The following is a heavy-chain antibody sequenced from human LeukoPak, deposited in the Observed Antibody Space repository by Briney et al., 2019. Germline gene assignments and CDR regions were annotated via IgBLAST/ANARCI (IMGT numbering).Heavy chain of an antibody. CDR1: GFTFSSYG. CDR2: ISGSGGST. V-gene: IGHV3-23*01. Sequence: GGSLRLSCAASGFTFSSYGMSWVRQAPGKGLEWVSAISGSGGSTYYADSVKGRFTISRDNAKNSLYLQMNSLRAEDTAVYYCARLFVRDSRWGQGTLVTVSS. D-gene: IGHD3-10*02. J-gene: IGHJ4*02. CDR3: ARLFVRDSR.